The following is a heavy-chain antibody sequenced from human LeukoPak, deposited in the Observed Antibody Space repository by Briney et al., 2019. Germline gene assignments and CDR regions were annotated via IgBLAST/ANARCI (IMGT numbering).Heavy chain of an antibody. CDR3: AIGGYSSGWEYYFDY. Sequence: ASVKVSCKASGYTFTSYDINWVPEATGQGLEWMGWMNPNSGNTGYAQKFQGRVTMTRNTSISTAYMELSSLGSEHTAVYYCAIGGYSSGWEYYFDYSAEGTLVTVSS. CDR2: MNPNSGNT. CDR1: GYTFTSYD. D-gene: IGHD6-19*01. J-gene: IGHJ4*02. V-gene: IGHV1-8*01.